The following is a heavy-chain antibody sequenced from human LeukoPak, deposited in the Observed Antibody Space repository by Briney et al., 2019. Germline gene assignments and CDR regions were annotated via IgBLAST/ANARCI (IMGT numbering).Heavy chain of an antibody. D-gene: IGHD4-17*01. J-gene: IGHJ6*02. CDR2: ISYDGSNK. V-gene: IGHV3-30*04. Sequence: GGSLRLSCAAPGFTFSSYAMHWVRQAPGKGLEWVAVISYDGSNKYYADSVKGRFTISRDNSKNTLYLQMNSLRAEDTAVYYCARDFRTTVTTYYYYYGMDVWGQGTTVTVSS. CDR3: ARDFRTTVTTYYYYYGMDV. CDR1: GFTFSSYA.